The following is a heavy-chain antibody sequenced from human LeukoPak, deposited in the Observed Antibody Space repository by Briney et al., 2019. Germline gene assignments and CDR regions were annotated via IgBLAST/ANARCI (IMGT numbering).Heavy chain of an antibody. J-gene: IGHJ4*02. Sequence: ASVKVSCKASGYTFTSYYMHWVRQAPGQGLEWMGIINPSGGSTSYAQKFQGRVTITADKSTSTAYMELSSLRSEDTAVYYCARELTVAGTGFDYWGQGTLVTVSS. CDR3: ARELTVAGTGFDY. CDR1: GYTFTSYY. V-gene: IGHV1-46*01. D-gene: IGHD6-19*01. CDR2: INPSGGST.